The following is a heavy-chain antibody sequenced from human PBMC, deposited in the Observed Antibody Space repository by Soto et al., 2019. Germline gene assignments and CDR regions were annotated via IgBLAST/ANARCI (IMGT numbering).Heavy chain of an antibody. CDR1: GFSFSSFA. CDR2: ISYNGSKK. D-gene: IGHD2-2*01. Sequence: QVQLVESGGNVVQPGKSLRLTCAASGFSFSSFALHWVRQAPGKGLEWVGVISYNGSKKYYADSVRGRFNISRDNSEKKLYLQMSRRRREDTAVYYCAKVKSSSSVGWFDSWGRGTAVIVSS. CDR3: AKVKSSSSVGWFDS. V-gene: IGHV3-30*18. J-gene: IGHJ5*01.